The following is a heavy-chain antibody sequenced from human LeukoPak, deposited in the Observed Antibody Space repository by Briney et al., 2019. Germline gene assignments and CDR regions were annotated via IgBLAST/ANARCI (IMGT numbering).Heavy chain of an antibody. J-gene: IGHJ4*02. Sequence: GGSLRLSCAASGFTFDDYAMHWVRQAPGKGLEWVSGISWNSGSIGYADSVKGRFTISRDNAKNSLYLQMNSLRAEDTAVHYSARIRYYYDSSGSPGGYYFDYWGQGTLVTVSS. V-gene: IGHV3-9*01. D-gene: IGHD3-22*01. CDR1: GFTFDDYA. CDR3: ARIRYYYDSSGSPGGYYFDY. CDR2: ISWNSGSI.